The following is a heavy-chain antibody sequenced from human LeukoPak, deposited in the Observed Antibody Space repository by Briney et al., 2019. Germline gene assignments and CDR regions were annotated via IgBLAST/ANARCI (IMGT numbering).Heavy chain of an antibody. CDR2: IGTLHDA. V-gene: IGHV3-13*01. Sequence: AGGSLRLSCVTSGFTFNVYDMHWVRQAKGKGLEWVSAIGTLHDAYYPDSVKGRFTISRENARNSLYLQMNSLTARDTAVYYCVRGCTYCNWKTWFDPWGQGTLVTVSS. J-gene: IGHJ5*02. CDR1: GFTFNVYD. D-gene: IGHD2/OR15-2a*01. CDR3: VRGCTYCNWKTWFDP.